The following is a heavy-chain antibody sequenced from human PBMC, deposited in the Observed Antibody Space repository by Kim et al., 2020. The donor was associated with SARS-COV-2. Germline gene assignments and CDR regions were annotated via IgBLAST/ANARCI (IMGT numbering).Heavy chain of an antibody. CDR2: IYYSGST. V-gene: IGHV4-59*01. Sequence: SETLSLTCTVSGGSISSYYWSWIRQPPGKGLEWIGYIYYSGSTNYNPSLKSRVTISVDTSKNQFSLKLSSVTAADTAVYYCVRVTLSPLDSSSLFDYWGQGTLVTVSS. CDR1: GGSISSYY. D-gene: IGHD6-6*01. J-gene: IGHJ4*02. CDR3: VRVTLSPLDSSSLFDY.